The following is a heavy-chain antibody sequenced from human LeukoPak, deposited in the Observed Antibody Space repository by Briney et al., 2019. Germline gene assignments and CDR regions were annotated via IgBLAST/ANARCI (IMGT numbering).Heavy chain of an antibody. CDR3: ATVPIRITMIDQGI. V-gene: IGHV1-24*01. CDR1: GYTLTELS. CDR2: FDPEDGET. J-gene: IGHJ3*02. Sequence: ASVKVSCKVSGYTLTELSMHWVRQAPGKGLEWMGGFDPEDGETTYAQKFQGRVTMTEDTSTDTAYMELSSLRSEDTAVYYCATVPIRITMIDQGIWGQGTMVTVSS. D-gene: IGHD3-22*01.